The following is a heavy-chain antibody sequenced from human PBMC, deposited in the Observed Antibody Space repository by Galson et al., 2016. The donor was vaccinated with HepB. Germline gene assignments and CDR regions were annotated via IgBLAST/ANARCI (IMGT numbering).Heavy chain of an antibody. D-gene: IGHD1-26*01. CDR2: IKNKHEGYAT. CDR3: TTDLGAWGHGKDSVEY. J-gene: IGHJ4*02. Sequence: SLRLSCAASGFTFSDHHMDWVRQAPGKGLEWVAHIKNKHEGYATDHAASVKGRFTISRDDSKNALYLQMNSLSSEDTAIYYGTTDLGAWGHGKDSVEYWGQGTLVTVSS. CDR1: GFTFSDHH. V-gene: IGHV3-72*01.